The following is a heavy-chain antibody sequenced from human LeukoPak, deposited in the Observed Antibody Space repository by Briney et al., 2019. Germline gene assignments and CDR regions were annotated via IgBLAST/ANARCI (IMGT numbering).Heavy chain of an antibody. D-gene: IGHD5-18*01. V-gene: IGHV3-21*01. Sequence: GGSLRLSCAASGFTVSNNYMSWVRQAPGKGLEWVSSISSSSSYIYYADSVKGRFTISRDNAKNSLYLQMNSLRAEDTAVYYCARQKRRGYSYGLWGQGTLVTVSS. J-gene: IGHJ4*02. CDR1: GFTVSNNY. CDR2: ISSSSSYI. CDR3: ARQKRRGYSYGL.